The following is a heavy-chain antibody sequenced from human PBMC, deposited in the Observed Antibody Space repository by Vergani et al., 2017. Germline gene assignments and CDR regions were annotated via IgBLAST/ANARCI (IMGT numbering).Heavy chain of an antibody. CDR3: ARVGSGDTAMVVYYYYGMDV. J-gene: IGHJ6*02. CDR2: ISSSGSTI. V-gene: IGHV3-48*04. CDR1: GFTFSSYA. D-gene: IGHD5-18*01. Sequence: EVQLLESGGGLVQPGGSLRLSCAASGFTFSSYAMSWVRQAPGKGLEWVSYISSSGSTIYYADSVKGRFTISRDNAKNSLYLQMNSLRAEDTAVYYCARVGSGDTAMVVYYYYGMDVWGQGTTVTVSS.